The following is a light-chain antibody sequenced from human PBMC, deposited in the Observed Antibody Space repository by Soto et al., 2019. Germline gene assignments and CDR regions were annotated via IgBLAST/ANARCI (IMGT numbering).Light chain of an antibody. CDR2: DVS. Sequence: QSALTQPRSVSGSPGQSVTVSCIGTSSDVGDYNSVSWYQQHPGKAPKLMIYDVSKRPSGVPDRFSGSKSGNTASLTISALQAEDEADYYCCSYVGGYSYVFGSGTKVTVL. V-gene: IGLV2-11*01. CDR1: SSDVGDYNS. CDR3: CSYVGGYSYV. J-gene: IGLJ1*01.